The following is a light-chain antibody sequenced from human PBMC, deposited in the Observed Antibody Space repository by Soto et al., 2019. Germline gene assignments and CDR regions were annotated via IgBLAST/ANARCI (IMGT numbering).Light chain of an antibody. CDR2: EVS. CDR1: SSDVGGYNY. CDR3: SSYAGSNDFVV. V-gene: IGLV2-8*01. J-gene: IGLJ2*01. Sequence: QSALTQPPSASGSPGQSVTISCTGTSSDVGGYNYVSWYQQQPGKVPKLMIYEVSKRPSGVPDRFSGSKSGNTASLTVSGLQAEDEADYYCSSYAGSNDFVVFGGGTKLTVL.